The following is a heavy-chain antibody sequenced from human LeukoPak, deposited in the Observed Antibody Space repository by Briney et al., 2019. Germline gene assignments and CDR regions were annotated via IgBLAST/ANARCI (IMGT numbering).Heavy chain of an antibody. Sequence: EASVKVSCKASGGTFSSYAISWVRQAPGQGLEWMGGIIPIFGTANYAQKFQGRVTITADESTSTAYMELSSLRSEDTAVYYCASGTYYDFWSGYRTYYYGMDVWGQGTTVTVSS. CDR2: IIPIFGTA. CDR3: ASGTYYDFWSGYRTYYYGMDV. J-gene: IGHJ6*02. CDR1: GGTFSSYA. V-gene: IGHV1-69*13. D-gene: IGHD3-3*01.